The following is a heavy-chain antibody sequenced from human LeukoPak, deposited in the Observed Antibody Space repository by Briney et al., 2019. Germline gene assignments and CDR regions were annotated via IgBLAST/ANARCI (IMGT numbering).Heavy chain of an antibody. CDR2: IYYSGST. D-gene: IGHD3-22*01. V-gene: IGHV4-39*02. Sequence: SETLSLTCTVSGGSISSSSYYWGWIRQPPGKGLEWIGSIYYSGSTYYNPSLKSRVTISVDTSKNQFSLKLSSVTAADTAVYYCARDRGYYYDSSGRDAFDIWGQGTMVTVSS. J-gene: IGHJ3*02. CDR3: ARDRGYYYDSSGRDAFDI. CDR1: GGSISSSSYY.